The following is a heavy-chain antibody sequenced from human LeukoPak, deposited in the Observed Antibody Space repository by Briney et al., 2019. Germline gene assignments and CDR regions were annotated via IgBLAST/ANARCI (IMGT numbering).Heavy chain of an antibody. Sequence: GGSLRLSCAASGFTFSSYGMPWVRQAPGKGLEWVGVIWHDGSNKYYVDSVKGRFTISRDNSKDTLYLQMNSLRAEDTAVYYCARDGDGSGSDLDYWGQGTLVTVSS. J-gene: IGHJ4*02. CDR2: IWHDGSNK. D-gene: IGHD3-10*01. V-gene: IGHV3-33*01. CDR1: GFTFSSYG. CDR3: ARDGDGSGSDLDY.